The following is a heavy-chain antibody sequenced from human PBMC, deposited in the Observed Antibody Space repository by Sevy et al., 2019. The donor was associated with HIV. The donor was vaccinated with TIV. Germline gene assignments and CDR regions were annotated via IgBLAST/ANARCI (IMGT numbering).Heavy chain of an antibody. CDR3: AKGGGGHYDPDEIGYYFYYYNRDV. J-gene: IGHJ6*03. CDR1: GFSFDSYG. D-gene: IGHD3-22*01. V-gene: IGHV3-23*01. CDR2: ISGSGTRT. Sequence: GGSLRLSCAVSGFSFDSYGMTWVRQAPGKGLEWVSGISGSGTRTYYADSVKGRFIISRDNSKNTLYLQMNSLRSEDTGKDYCAKGGGGHYDPDEIGYYFYYYNRDVWGKGTTVTVSS.